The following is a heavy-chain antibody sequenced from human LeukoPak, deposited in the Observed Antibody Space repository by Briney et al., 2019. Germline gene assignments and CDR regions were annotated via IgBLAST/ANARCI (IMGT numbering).Heavy chain of an antibody. CDR2: ISGTDFT. J-gene: IGHJ1*01. V-gene: IGHV3-23*01. CDR3: AKVQDYVWGSYRSSQEYFQH. CDR1: GFTFSSYA. Sequence: GGSLRLSCAASGFTFSSYAMSWVRQAPGKGLEWVSTISGTDFTYYADSVKGRFTISRDNSKNTLHLQMNNLRAEDTAVYYCAKVQDYVWGSYRSSQEYFQHWGQGTLVTVSS. D-gene: IGHD3-16*02.